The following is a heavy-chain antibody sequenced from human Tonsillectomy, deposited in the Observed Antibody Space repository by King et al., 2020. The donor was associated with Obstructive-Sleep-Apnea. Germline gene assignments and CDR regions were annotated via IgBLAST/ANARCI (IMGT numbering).Heavy chain of an antibody. CDR1: GDSVSSNSAV. V-gene: IGHV6-1*01. Sequence: VQLQQSGPGLVKPSQTLSLTCAISGDSVSSNSAVWNWIRQSPSRGLEWLGRTYYRSKWYNDYALSVKSRITINSDTSKNQFSLQLNSVTPEDTAVYYCGRGSIAAPGPWFDPWGQGTLVTVSS. D-gene: IGHD6-6*01. CDR2: TYYRSKWYN. CDR3: GRGSIAAPGPWFDP. J-gene: IGHJ5*02.